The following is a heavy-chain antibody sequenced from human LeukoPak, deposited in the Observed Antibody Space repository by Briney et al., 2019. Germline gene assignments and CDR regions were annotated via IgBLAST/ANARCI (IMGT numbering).Heavy chain of an antibody. CDR3: ARGTPYYFSYFMAV. CDR1: GDSISSYY. CDR2: VNQRGGT. V-gene: IGHV4-34*01. Sequence: SETLSLTCTVSGDSISSYYWSWIRQPPGKGREWIGEVNQRGGTDYNPSLKSRVTISVDTSKNQFSLKVNSVTAADPAVYYCARGTPYYFSYFMAVWAKGTTVTVSS. J-gene: IGHJ6*03.